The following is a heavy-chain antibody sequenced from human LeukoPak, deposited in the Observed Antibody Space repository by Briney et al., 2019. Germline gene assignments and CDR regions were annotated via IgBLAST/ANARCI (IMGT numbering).Heavy chain of an antibody. V-gene: IGHV3-7*03. CDR1: GFTFSRYW. CDR2: IKQDGSKK. D-gene: IGHD3-22*01. J-gene: IGHJ4*02. CDR3: ATPLDYYGSSGYHQGGD. Sequence: PEGSLRLSCAASGFTFSRYWMTWVRQAPGKGLEWVANIKQDGSKKNYVDSVKGRFTISRDNAKNSLYLQMNSLRAEDTAVYYCATPLDYYGSSGYHQGGDWGQGTLVTVSS.